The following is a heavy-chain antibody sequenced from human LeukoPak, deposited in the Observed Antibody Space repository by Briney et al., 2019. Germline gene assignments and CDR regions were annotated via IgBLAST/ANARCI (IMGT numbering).Heavy chain of an antibody. CDR3: ARDREGYGFMDV. CDR1: GGSISSGDYY. Sequence: SETLSLTCTVSGGSISSGDYYWSWIRQPPGKGLEWIGYIHYSGSTYCDPSLKSRLTLSVDTSKNQFSLKLSSVTAADTAVYYCARDREGYGFMDVWGQGTTVTVSS. D-gene: IGHD5-18*01. CDR2: IHYSGST. V-gene: IGHV4-30-4*01. J-gene: IGHJ6*02.